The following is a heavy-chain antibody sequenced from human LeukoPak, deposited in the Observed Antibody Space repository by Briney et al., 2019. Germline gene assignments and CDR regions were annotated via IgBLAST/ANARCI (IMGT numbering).Heavy chain of an antibody. CDR2: ISAYNGNT. CDR3: AREVGQRWLQLDYYYMDV. V-gene: IGHV1-18*01. Sequence: ASVKVSFKASGYTFTSYGISWVRQAPGQGLEWMGWISAYNGNTKYAQKLQGRVTMTTDTSTSTGYMELRSLRSDDTAVYYCAREVGQRWLQLDYYYMDVWGKGTTVTVSS. D-gene: IGHD5-24*01. J-gene: IGHJ6*03. CDR1: GYTFTSYG.